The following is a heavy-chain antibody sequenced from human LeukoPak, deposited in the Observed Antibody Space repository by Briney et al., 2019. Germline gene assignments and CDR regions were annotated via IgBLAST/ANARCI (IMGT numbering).Heavy chain of an antibody. CDR2: IYYSGST. D-gene: IGHD6-13*01. J-gene: IGHJ4*02. CDR3: ARDLGSSWYGHYFDY. CDR1: GGSISSYY. Sequence: SETLSLTCTVSGGSISSYYWGWIWQPPGKGREWIGYIYYSGSTNYNPSLKSRVTISVDTSKNQFSLKLSSVTAADTAVYYCARDLGSSWYGHYFDYWGQGTLVTVSS. V-gene: IGHV4-59*01.